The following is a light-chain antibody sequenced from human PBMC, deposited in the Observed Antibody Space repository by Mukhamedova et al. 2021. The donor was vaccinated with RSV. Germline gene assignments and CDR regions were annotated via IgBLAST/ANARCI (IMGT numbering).Light chain of an antibody. CDR2: LGS. V-gene: IGKV2-28*01. CDR3: LQSLQPPFI. Sequence: GQSPQLLIYLGSVRASGVPDRFSGSGSGTDFTLNISRVEAEDVGVYYCLQSLQPPFIFGQWTKLEIK. J-gene: IGKJ2*01.